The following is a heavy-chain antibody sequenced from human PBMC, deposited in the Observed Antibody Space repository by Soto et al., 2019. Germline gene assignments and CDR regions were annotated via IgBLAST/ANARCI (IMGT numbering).Heavy chain of an antibody. Sequence: GGSLRLSCAASGFTFNSYWMHWVRQVPGKGLVWISRISRDGSSTTYADSVKGRFTISRDNAQNMLYLQMNSLRAEDSAVYYCARDLPTGTPPPYFDYWGQGTLVTVSS. V-gene: IGHV3-74*01. CDR1: GFTFNSYW. CDR3: ARDLPTGTPPPYFDY. J-gene: IGHJ4*02. CDR2: ISRDGSST.